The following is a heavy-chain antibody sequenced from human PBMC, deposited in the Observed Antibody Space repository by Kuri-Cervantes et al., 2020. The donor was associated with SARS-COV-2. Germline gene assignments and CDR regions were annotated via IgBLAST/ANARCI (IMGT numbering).Heavy chain of an antibody. Sequence: GGSLRLSCAASGFTFSDYYMNWIRQAPGKGLEWVAVISYDGSNKYYAGSVEGRFTISRDNSKNTLYLQMNSLRAEDTAVYYCARGRHSGRYFDWLSSFDSWGQGTLVTVSS. CDR2: ISYDGSNK. CDR1: GFTFSDYY. V-gene: IGHV3-30*03. CDR3: ARGRHSGRYFDWLSSFDS. D-gene: IGHD3-9*01. J-gene: IGHJ4*02.